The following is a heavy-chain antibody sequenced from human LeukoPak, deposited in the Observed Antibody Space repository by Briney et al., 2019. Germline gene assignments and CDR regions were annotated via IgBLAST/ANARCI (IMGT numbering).Heavy chain of an antibody. V-gene: IGHV3-74*01. Sequence: PGGSLRLSCAASGFTFSSYWMHWVRQAPGKGLVWVSRINSDGSSTSYADSVKGRFTISRDNTKNTLYLQMNSLRAEDTAVYYCARGGSRITIFGVVIHYYYMDVWGKATTVTVSS. CDR1: GFTFSSYW. CDR3: ARGGSRITIFGVVIHYYYMDV. D-gene: IGHD3-3*01. CDR2: INSDGSST. J-gene: IGHJ6*03.